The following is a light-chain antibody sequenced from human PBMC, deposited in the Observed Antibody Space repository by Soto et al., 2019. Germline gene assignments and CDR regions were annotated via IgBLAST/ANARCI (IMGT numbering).Light chain of an antibody. CDR3: QHYSLSSEP. CDR1: QDIVTY. Sequence: IHMTQSPSTVSASVGDSVTISCRASQDIVTYLAWYQQKPGRAPKLLIFDASTLQSGVSPRFRGSGSGSEFSLTISNLQPADAGVYFCQHYSLSSEPFGGGTRVET. J-gene: IGKJ4*02. CDR2: DAS. V-gene: IGKV1-5*01.